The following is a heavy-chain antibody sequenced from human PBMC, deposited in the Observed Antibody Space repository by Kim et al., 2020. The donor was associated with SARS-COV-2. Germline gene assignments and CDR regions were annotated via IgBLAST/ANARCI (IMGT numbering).Heavy chain of an antibody. D-gene: IGHD3-3*01. CDR1: GGSFSGYY. J-gene: IGHJ6*02. Sequence: SETLSLTCAVYGGSFSGYYWSWIRQPPGKGLEWIGEINHSGSTNYNPSLKSRVTISVDTSKNQFSLKLSSVTAADTAVYYCARHWTQGYYYYGMDVWGQGTTVTVSS. CDR2: INHSGST. CDR3: ARHWTQGYYYYGMDV. V-gene: IGHV4-34*01.